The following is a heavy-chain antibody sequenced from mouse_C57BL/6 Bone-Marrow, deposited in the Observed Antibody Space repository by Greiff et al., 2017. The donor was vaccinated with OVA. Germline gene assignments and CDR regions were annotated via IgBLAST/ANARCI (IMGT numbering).Heavy chain of an antibody. V-gene: IGHV6-3*01. CDR3: TMIPRRYFDY. J-gene: IGHJ2*01. CDR1: GFTFSNYW. Sequence: EVHLVESGGGLVQPGGSMKLSCVASGFTFSNYWMNWVRQSPEKGLEWVAQIRLKSDNYATHYAESVKGRFTISRDDSKSSVYLQMNNLRAEDTGIYYCTMIPRRYFDYWGQGTTLTVSS. D-gene: IGHD2-3*01. CDR2: IRLKSDNYAT.